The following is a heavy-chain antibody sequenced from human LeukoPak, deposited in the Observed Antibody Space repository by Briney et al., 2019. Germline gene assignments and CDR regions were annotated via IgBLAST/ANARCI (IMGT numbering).Heavy chain of an antibody. D-gene: IGHD3-10*01. CDR1: GFTFSSYG. Sequence: GRSLRLSCAASGFTFSSYGMHWVRQAPGKGLEWVAVISYDGSNKYYADSVKGRFTISRDNSKNTLYLQMNSLRAEDTAVYYCAKDFYYGSGSYGRVSYYGMDVWGQETTVTVSS. V-gene: IGHV3-30*18. CDR2: ISYDGSNK. J-gene: IGHJ6*02. CDR3: AKDFYYGSGSYGRVSYYGMDV.